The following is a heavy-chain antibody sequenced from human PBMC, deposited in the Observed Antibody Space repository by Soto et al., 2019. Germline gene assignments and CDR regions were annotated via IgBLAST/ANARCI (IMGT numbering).Heavy chain of an antibody. Sequence: GGSLRLSCAASGFTFSNYNINWVRQAPGKGLEWVSFVSPGSTGIYYADSVKGRFTVYRDDAKDLLFLQMSSLRVEDTAVYYCARPDCSGAGCHLIQYWGQGTLVTVSS. CDR1: GFTFSNYN. CDR2: VSPGSTGI. D-gene: IGHD2-15*01. J-gene: IGHJ1*01. CDR3: ARPDCSGAGCHLIQY. V-gene: IGHV3-21*06.